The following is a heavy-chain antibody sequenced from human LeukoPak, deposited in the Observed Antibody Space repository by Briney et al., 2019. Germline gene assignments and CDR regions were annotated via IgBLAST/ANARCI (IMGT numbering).Heavy chain of an antibody. CDR3: AREGSYSAFDI. CDR1: GFTFSSYD. J-gene: IGHJ3*02. Sequence: GGSLRLSCAASGFTFSSYDMHWVRQATGKGLEWVSAIGTAGDTYYPGSVKGRFTISRENAKNSLYLQMSSLRAGDTAVYYCAREGSYSAFDIWGQGTMVTVSS. D-gene: IGHD1-26*01. V-gene: IGHV3-13*01. CDR2: IGTAGDT.